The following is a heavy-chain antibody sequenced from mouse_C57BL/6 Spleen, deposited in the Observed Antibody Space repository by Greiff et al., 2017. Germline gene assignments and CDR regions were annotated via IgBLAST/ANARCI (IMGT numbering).Heavy chain of an antibody. CDR3: ARREAYYYCSRDYAMDY. CDR2: IYPGSGST. D-gene: IGHD1-1*01. J-gene: IGHJ4*01. Sequence: VQLQQPGAELVKPGASVKMSCKASGYTFTSYWITWVKQRPGQGLEWIGDIYPGSGSTNYNEKFKSKATLTVDTSSSTAYMQLSSLTSEDSAVYYCARREAYYYCSRDYAMDYWGQGTSVTVSS. CDR1: GYTFTSYW. V-gene: IGHV1-55*01.